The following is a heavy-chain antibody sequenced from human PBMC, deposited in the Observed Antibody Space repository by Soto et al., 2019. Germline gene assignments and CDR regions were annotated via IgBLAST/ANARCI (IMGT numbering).Heavy chain of an antibody. J-gene: IGHJ3*02. CDR3: ARDADILTGSDAFDI. CDR2: ISSSSSYT. D-gene: IGHD3-9*01. CDR1: GFTFSDYY. V-gene: IGHV3-11*05. Sequence: QVQLVESGGGWVKPGGSLRLSCAASGFTFSDYYMSWIRQAPGKGLEWVSYISSSSSYTNYADSVKGRFTISRDNAKNSLYLQMNSLRAEDTAVYYCARDADILTGSDAFDIWGQGTMVTFSS.